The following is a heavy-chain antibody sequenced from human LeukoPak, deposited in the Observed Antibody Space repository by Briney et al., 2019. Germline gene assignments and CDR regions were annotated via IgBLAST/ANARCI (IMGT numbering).Heavy chain of an antibody. J-gene: IGHJ4*02. V-gene: IGHV4-59*01. Sequence: PSETLSLTCTVSGGSISSFFWSWIRQPPGKGLEWIGSMHYSGDTKYNPSLKSRVSLSIDTPNQQFSLRLSSVTAADTAVYYCARDLELERNRWNYFESWGQGTLVTVSS. CDR3: ARDLELERNRWNYFES. CDR1: GGSISSFF. CDR2: MHYSGDT. D-gene: IGHD1-1*01.